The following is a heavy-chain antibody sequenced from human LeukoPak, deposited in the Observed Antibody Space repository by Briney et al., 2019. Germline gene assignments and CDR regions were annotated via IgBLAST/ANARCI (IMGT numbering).Heavy chain of an antibody. D-gene: IGHD4-11*01. CDR2: IWSDATNQ. Sequence: PGTSLRLSCEASGFTFSHFGMHWVRQAPGKGLEWVAVIWSDATNQYYGDSVKGRFTISRDNFKKTGCLQMDRLISEDTAVYYCAKDARGGFDYSNSLEHWGQGSLVTVSS. CDR1: GFTFSHFG. CDR3: AKDARGGFDYSNSLEH. V-gene: IGHV3-33*06. J-gene: IGHJ4*02.